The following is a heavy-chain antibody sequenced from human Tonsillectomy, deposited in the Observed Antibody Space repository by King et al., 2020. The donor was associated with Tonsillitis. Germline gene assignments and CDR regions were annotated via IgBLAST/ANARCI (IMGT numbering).Heavy chain of an antibody. D-gene: IGHD2-2*01. CDR2: IYYSGTT. CDR1: GGSISSGGHY. Sequence: LQLQESGPGLVKPSQTLSLTCTVSGGSISSGGHYWSWIRQHPGKGLEWIGYIYYSGTTYYNPSLKSRVTMSVDTSKNQFSLKLSSVTAADTAVYYCAGTRSTNCCEFDYWGQGTLVTVSS. CDR3: AGTRSTNCCEFDY. V-gene: IGHV4-31*03. J-gene: IGHJ4*02.